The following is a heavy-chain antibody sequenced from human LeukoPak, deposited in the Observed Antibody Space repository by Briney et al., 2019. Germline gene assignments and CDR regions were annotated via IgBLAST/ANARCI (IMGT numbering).Heavy chain of an antibody. J-gene: IGHJ4*02. CDR2: VHGDGNNI. D-gene: IGHD1-26*01. CDR1: GFPFSSYA. Sequence: GGSLRLSGAASGFPFSSYAMYWVRQAPGKGLVWVSRVHGDGNNIGYADSVKGRFTIFRDNAKNTLYLQMNSLRPDDTAVYYCARARVGDPTDYWGQGTLVTVSS. V-gene: IGHV3-74*01. CDR3: ARARVGDPTDY.